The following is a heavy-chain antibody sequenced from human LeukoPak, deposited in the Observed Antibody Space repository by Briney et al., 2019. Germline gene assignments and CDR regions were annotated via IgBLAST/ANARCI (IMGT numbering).Heavy chain of an antibody. CDR2: IYSGGST. Sequence: PGGSLRLSCAASGFTVSSNYMSWVRQAPGKGLEWVSLIYSGGSTNYADSVKGRFTISIDNSKKTLYLQMNGLRAEDTAVYYCARSSYYDSSGYHPYFFVFWGQGTLVTVSS. V-gene: IGHV3-53*01. CDR1: GFTVSSNY. J-gene: IGHJ4*02. D-gene: IGHD3-22*01. CDR3: ARSSYYDSSGYHPYFFVF.